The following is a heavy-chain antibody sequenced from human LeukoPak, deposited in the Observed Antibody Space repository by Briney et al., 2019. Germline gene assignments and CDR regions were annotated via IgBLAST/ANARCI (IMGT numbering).Heavy chain of an antibody. CDR1: GFTFSSYS. Sequence: PGRSLRLSCAASGFTFSSYSMNWVRQAPGKGLEWVSYISSSSTIYYADSVKGRFTISRDNAKNSLYLQMNSLRAEDTAVYYCAREYINWFDPWGQGTLVTVSS. D-gene: IGHD1-1*01. V-gene: IGHV3-48*01. CDR2: ISSSSTI. CDR3: AREYINWFDP. J-gene: IGHJ5*02.